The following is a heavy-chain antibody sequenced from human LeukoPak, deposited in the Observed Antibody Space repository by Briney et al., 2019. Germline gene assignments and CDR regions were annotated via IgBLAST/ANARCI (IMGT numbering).Heavy chain of an antibody. Sequence: GESLKISCKGSGFTFTTYWIGWVRQMPGKGLEWMGIIYPGDSDTRYSPSFRGQVTISADKSTSTAYLQWSSPKASDTAMYYCARDKHYYDSSGYYWDYWGQGTLVTVSS. D-gene: IGHD3-22*01. CDR1: GFTFTTYW. V-gene: IGHV5-51*01. CDR3: ARDKHYYDSSGYYWDY. J-gene: IGHJ4*02. CDR2: IYPGDSDT.